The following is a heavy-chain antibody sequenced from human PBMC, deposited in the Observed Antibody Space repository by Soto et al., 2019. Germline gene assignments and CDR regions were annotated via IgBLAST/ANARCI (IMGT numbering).Heavy chain of an antibody. V-gene: IGHV3-73*01. Sequence: EVQLVESGGGLVQPGGSLKLSCAASGFTFSGSAMHWVRQASGKGLEWVGRIRSKANSYATAYAASVQGRFTISRDDSKNTAYLQMNILTTEDTAVYYCTRWRGYSGYDPIIDTLYCYYYMDVWGKGTTVTVSS. D-gene: IGHD5-12*01. CDR3: TRWRGYSGYDPIIDTLYCYYYMDV. J-gene: IGHJ6*03. CDR2: IRSKANSYAT. CDR1: GFTFSGSA.